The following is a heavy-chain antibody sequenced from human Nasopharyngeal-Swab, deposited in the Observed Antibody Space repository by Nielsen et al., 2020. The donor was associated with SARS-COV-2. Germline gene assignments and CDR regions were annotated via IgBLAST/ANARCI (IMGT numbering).Heavy chain of an antibody. Sequence: SVKVSCKASGRTFSSYAISWVRQAPGQGLEWMGGIIPIFGTANYAQKFQGRVTITADESTSTAYMELSSLRSEDTAVYYCARDIVVVVAEHAFDIWGQGTMVTVSS. CDR1: GRTFSSYA. D-gene: IGHD2-15*01. J-gene: IGHJ3*02. CDR2: IIPIFGTA. CDR3: ARDIVVVVAEHAFDI. V-gene: IGHV1-69*13.